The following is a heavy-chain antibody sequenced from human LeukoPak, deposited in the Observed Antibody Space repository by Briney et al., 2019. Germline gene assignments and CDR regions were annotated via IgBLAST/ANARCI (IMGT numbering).Heavy chain of an antibody. CDR1: GFTFTDYY. D-gene: IGHD2/OR15-2a*01. CDR2: IGPHSSAT. V-gene: IGHV1-2*02. CDR3: AREGNGLLSKDFDY. J-gene: IGHJ4*02. Sequence: VASMKVSCKSSGFTFTDYYIHWVRQAPGQGLEWMGYIGPHSSATSSPQEFQGRVTMTGDTSMSTAYMELTRLTSDDTAVYYCAREGNGLLSKDFDYWGQGTLVTVSS.